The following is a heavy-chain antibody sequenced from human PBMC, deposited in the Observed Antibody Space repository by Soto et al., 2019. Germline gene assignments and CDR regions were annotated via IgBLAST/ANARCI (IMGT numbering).Heavy chain of an antibody. Sequence: QLQLQESGPGLVKPSETLSLTCTVSGGSISSSSYYWGWIRQPPGKGLEGIGIVYYSGSTYYNTSHKSRVTMSVDTSKNQFSLKLSSVTAADTAVYYCARHAEYSSGPFDFWGQGTLVTVSS. CDR2: VYYSGST. V-gene: IGHV4-39*01. D-gene: IGHD6-19*01. CDR1: GGSISSSSYY. CDR3: ARHAEYSSGPFDF. J-gene: IGHJ4*02.